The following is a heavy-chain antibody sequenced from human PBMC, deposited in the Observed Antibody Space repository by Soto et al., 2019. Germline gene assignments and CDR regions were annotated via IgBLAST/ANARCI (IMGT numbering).Heavy chain of an antibody. Sequence: GPRRVKPSQTLTLTCTFSGLSLSTSDVGLGWIRQPPGKALEWLALIYGNDDKRYSPSLKSMLTITKDTSKNHVALTVTNMESVEAAIYSCVQESFVGSGYYAPDAFNIWGRGTMIAVSS. CDR3: VQESFVGSGYYAPDAFNI. CDR1: GLSLSTSDVG. V-gene: IGHV2-5*01. J-gene: IGHJ3*02. D-gene: IGHD3-22*01. CDR2: IYGNDDK.